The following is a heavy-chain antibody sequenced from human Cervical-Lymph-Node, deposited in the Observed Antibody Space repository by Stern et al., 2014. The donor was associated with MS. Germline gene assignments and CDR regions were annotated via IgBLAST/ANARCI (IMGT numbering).Heavy chain of an antibody. J-gene: IGHJ5*02. CDR3: ARGAKYLDSQYYYDGGAFDP. D-gene: IGHD3-3*01. Sequence: QVQLVQSGAEVKKPGASVKVSCKASGYSFTNYDINWVRQAAGQGLEWIGWQNPNSGNSGYAQKFQGRVTMTRNTSIDTVFMELSSLRSEDTAVYYCARGAKYLDSQYYYDGGAFDPWGQGTLVTVSS. CDR1: GYSFTNYD. V-gene: IGHV1-8*02. CDR2: QNPNSGNS.